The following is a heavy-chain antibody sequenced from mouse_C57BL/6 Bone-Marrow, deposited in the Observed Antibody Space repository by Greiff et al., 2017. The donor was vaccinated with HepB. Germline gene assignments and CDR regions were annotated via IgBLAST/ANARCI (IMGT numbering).Heavy chain of an antibody. Sequence: QVQLKQSGAELVKPGASVKLSCKASGYTFTSYWMHWVKQRPGRGLEWIGRIDPNSGGTKYNEKFKSKATLTVDKPSSTAYMQLSSLTSEDSAVYYCARIPPHYYGSSRDFDYWGQGTTLTVSS. CDR3: ARIPPHYYGSSRDFDY. V-gene: IGHV1-72*01. CDR2: IDPNSGGT. J-gene: IGHJ2*01. D-gene: IGHD1-1*01. CDR1: GYTFTSYW.